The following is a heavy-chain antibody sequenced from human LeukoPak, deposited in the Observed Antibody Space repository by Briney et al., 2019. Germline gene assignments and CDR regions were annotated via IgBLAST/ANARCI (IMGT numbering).Heavy chain of an antibody. D-gene: IGHD3/OR15-3a*01. CDR1: GYTFTSYD. Sequence: ASVTVSCKASGYTFTSYDIHWVRQATGQGLEWMGLMNPSGGSTGYAQKFQGRVTITRNTSISTAYMELSSLRSEDTAGYYCARVDHYYYYYMDVWGKGTTVTVSS. CDR2: MNPSGGST. CDR3: ARVDHYYYYYMDV. V-gene: IGHV1-8*03. J-gene: IGHJ6*03.